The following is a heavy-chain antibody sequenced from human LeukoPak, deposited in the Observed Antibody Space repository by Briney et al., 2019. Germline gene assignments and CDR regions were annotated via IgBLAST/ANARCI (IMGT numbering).Heavy chain of an antibody. CDR3: AREIPGGAVHLDY. J-gene: IGHJ4*02. Sequence: GGSLRLSFAASGFTFSDHAMIWVRQAPGKGLDWVSGISARGDSTYYADSVKGRFTISREWSRNTLYLQMNSLRVEDTAVYYCAREIPGGAVHLDYWGQGTLVTVSS. V-gene: IGHV3-23*01. CDR2: ISARGDST. D-gene: IGHD1-26*01. CDR1: GFTFSDHA.